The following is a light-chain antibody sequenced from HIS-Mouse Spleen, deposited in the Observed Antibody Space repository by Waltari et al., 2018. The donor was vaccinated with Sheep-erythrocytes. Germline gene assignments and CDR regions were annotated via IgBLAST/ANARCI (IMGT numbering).Light chain of an antibody. CDR3: QQRYSTPYT. Sequence: DIQMTQSPSSLSASVGDRVTITCRASQSISSYLNWYQQKPGKAPKLLIYAASSLQSGVPLKFSGRGSGADFTLAISSLQPGSFATYYCQQRYSTPYTFGQGTKLEIK. J-gene: IGKJ2*01. CDR2: AAS. V-gene: IGKV1-39*01. CDR1: QSISSY.